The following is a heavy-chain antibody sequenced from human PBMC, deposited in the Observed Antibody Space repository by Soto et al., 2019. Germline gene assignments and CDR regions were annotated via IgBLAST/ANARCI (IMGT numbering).Heavy chain of an antibody. CDR2: IKQDGSEK. CDR3: GRTVRSSSSSS. CDR1: GFNFRNHW. D-gene: IGHD6-6*01. V-gene: IGHV3-7*05. Sequence: GGSKRLPCAASGFNFRNHWMRWVRQAPGKGLEWVANIKQDGSEKYYVDSVKGRFTISRDNAKNSLYLQMNSLRAEDTAVYYCGRTVRSSSSSSWGQGTLVTVSS. J-gene: IGHJ5*02.